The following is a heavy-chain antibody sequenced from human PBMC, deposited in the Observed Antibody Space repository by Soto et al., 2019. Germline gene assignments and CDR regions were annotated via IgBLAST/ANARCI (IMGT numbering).Heavy chain of an antibody. CDR2: IRKKVNSYTT. Sequence: EMQLVESGGRLVQPGGSLRLSCAASGFIFSVQYMDWVRQAPGKGLEWVGRIRKKVNSYTTEYAASVKGRFSISRDDSKNSLYLQMNSLKTEDTAVYYCARDLGGAPYVDLWGRGTLVTVSS. D-gene: IGHD3-16*01. J-gene: IGHJ2*01. V-gene: IGHV3-72*01. CDR3: ARDLGGAPYVDL. CDR1: GFIFSVQY.